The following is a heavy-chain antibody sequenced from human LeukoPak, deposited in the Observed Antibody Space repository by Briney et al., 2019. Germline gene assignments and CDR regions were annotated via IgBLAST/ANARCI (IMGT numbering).Heavy chain of an antibody. CDR2: IYYSGST. V-gene: IGHV4-39*07. CDR1: GGSISSSSYY. J-gene: IGHJ3*02. D-gene: IGHD3-16*01. Sequence: PSETLSLTCTVSGGSISSSSYYWGWIRQPPGKGLEWIGSIYYSGSTYYNPSLKSRVTISVDTSKNQFSLKLSSVTAADTAVYYCAGGSGDDAFDIWGQGTMVTVSS. CDR3: AGGSGDDAFDI.